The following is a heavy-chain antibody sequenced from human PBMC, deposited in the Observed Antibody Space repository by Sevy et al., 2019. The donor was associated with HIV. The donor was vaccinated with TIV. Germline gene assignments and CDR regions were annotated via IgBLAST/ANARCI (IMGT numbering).Heavy chain of an antibody. D-gene: IGHD2-21*02. CDR1: GFNFSEHG. CDR3: AKDECGGNCYFDF. CDR2: IWFFGTGK. Sequence: GGSLRLSCAASGFNFSEHGMHWVRQAPGKGLEWVAVIWFFGTGKYYGDSVKGRFNISRDNSKNTLYLQMDSLRPDDTAMYYCAKDECGGNCYFDFWGQGTLVTVSS. J-gene: IGHJ4*02. V-gene: IGHV3-33*03.